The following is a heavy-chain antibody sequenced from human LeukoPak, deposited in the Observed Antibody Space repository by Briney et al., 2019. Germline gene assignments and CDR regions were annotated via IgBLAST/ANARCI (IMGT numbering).Heavy chain of an antibody. J-gene: IGHJ4*02. D-gene: IGHD5-12*01. CDR3: AREGEIGYDLSDY. V-gene: IGHV1-46*01. CDR2: INPSGGST. Sequence: ASVKVSCKASGYXFTNYYINWVRQAPGQGLEWMGIINPSGGSTSYAQKFQGRVTVTRDTSTSTVYMELSSLRSEDTAMYYCAREGEIGYDLSDYWGQGTLVTVSS. CDR1: GYXFTNYY.